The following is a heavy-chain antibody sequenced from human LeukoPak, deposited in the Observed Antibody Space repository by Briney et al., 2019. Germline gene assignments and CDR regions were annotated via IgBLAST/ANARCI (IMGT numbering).Heavy chain of an antibody. V-gene: IGHV3-64*04. Sequence: PGGSLRLSCSASGFTFSSYAMHWVRQAPGKGLEYVSAISSNGGSTYYADSVKGRFTISRDNSKNTVYLQMGSLRAEDTAVYYCARDQRYCSSSSCPWEPFDYWGQGTLVTVSS. CDR3: ARDQRYCSSSSCPWEPFDY. D-gene: IGHD2-2*01. CDR2: ISSNGGST. J-gene: IGHJ4*02. CDR1: GFTFSSYA.